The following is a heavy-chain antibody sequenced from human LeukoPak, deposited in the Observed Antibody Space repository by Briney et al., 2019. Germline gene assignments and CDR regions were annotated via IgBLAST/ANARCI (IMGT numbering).Heavy chain of an antibody. CDR2: INHSGST. CDR1: GESFSGYY. V-gene: IGHV4-34*01. CDR3: AVDYDYVWGSYRSLDY. D-gene: IGHD3-16*02. Sequence: SETLSLTCAVYGESFSGYYWSWIRQPPGKGLEWIGEINHSGSTDYNPSLKSRATISVDTSKNQFSLKLSSVAAADTAVYYCAVDYDYVWGSYRSLDYWGQGTLVTVSS. J-gene: IGHJ4*02.